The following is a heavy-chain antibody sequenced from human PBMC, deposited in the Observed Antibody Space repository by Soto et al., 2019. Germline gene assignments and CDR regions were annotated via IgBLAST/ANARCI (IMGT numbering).Heavy chain of an antibody. CDR3: AGAGGGTQKNWHKYFEY. V-gene: IGHV3-9*01. CDR1: GFSFDDYG. J-gene: IGHJ4*02. D-gene: IGHD1-7*01. Sequence: PGGSLRLSCAASGFSFDDYGMHWVRRAPGKGLEWVSAISWDSGIIDYVDSVKGRFTIYRDNAKNSLFLQVNSLRVEDTAMYYCAGAGGGTQKNWHKYFEYWGQGILVSVSS. CDR2: ISWDSGII.